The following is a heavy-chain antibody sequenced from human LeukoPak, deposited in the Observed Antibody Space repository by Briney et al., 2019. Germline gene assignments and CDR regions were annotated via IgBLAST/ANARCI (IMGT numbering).Heavy chain of an antibody. CDR2: ISSSGRTI. V-gene: IGHV3-48*02. J-gene: IGHJ4*02. CDR3: VFPYWQDLDH. CDR1: GFTFRSHS. Sequence: GGSLRLSCAASGFTFRSHSMQWVRQAPGKGLEWVSHISSSGRTIYYADSVKGRFTISRDNAKESLYLQMSSLRDEDTAVYYCVFPYWQDLDHWGQGTLVTVSS. D-gene: IGHD2-15*01.